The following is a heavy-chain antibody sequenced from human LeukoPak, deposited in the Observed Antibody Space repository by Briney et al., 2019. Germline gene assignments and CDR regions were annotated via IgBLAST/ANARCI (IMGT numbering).Heavy chain of an antibody. CDR2: INNDGSST. V-gene: IGHV3-74*01. D-gene: IGHD3-9*01. CDR1: GYTFGSYW. J-gene: IGHJ4*02. Sequence: GGSLRLSCAASGYTFGSYWMYWVRQAPGKGLVWVSRINNDGSSTIYADSVKGRFTISRDNAKNTLYLQMNSLRAEDTAVYYCARAVTYYDILTGYWGQGTLVTVSS. CDR3: ARAVTYYDILTGY.